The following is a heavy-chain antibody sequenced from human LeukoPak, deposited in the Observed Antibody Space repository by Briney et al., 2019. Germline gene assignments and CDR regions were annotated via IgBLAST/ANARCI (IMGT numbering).Heavy chain of an antibody. CDR1: GGSISSGSYY. Sequence: SQTLSLTCTVSGGSISSGSYYWSWIRQPAGKGLEWIGRIYTSGSTNYNPSLKSRVTISVDTSKNQFSLKLSSVTAADTAVYYCARDLEGATPEGYWGQGTLVTVSS. CDR3: ARDLEGATPEGY. D-gene: IGHD1-26*01. CDR2: IYTSGST. J-gene: IGHJ4*02. V-gene: IGHV4-61*02.